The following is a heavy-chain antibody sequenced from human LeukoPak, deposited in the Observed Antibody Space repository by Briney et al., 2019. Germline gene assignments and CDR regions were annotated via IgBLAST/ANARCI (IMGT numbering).Heavy chain of an antibody. CDR3: ARTSCCGGDCGTYNWFDP. CDR1: GGSFSGYY. J-gene: IGHJ5*02. Sequence: SETLSLTCAVYGGSFSGYYWSWIRQPPGKGLEWIGEINHSGSTNYNPSLKRRVTISVDTSKNQFSLKLSSVTAADTAVYYCARTSCCGGDCGTYNWFDPWGQGTLVTVSS. CDR2: INHSGST. V-gene: IGHV4-34*01. D-gene: IGHD2-21*02.